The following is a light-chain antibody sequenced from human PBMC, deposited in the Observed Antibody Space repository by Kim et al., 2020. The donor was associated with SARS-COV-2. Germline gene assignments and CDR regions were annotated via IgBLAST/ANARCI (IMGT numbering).Light chain of an antibody. CDR3: HQYNIWPYT. CDR2: RAS. CDR1: QSVSGN. J-gene: IGKJ2*01. V-gene: IGKV3-15*01. Sequence: VSPRERATLSCRASQSVSGNLAWYQQKPGQAPRLLINRASTRATGLPARFSGSGSGTEFTLTISSLQSEDFAVYYCHQYNIWPYTFGQGTRLEI.